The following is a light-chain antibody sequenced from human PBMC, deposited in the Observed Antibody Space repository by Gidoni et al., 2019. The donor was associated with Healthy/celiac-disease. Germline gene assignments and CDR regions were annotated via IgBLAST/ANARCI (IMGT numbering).Light chain of an antibody. CDR1: SSDVGGYNY. CDR2: DVS. CDR3: SSYTSSSTRE. J-gene: IGLJ3*02. Sequence: QSALTQPASVSGSPGQSITISCTGTSSDVGGYNYVSWYQQHPGKAPKLMIHDVSNQPSGVSNRFSGSKSGNTASLTISGLQAEDQADYYCSSYTSSSTREFGGGTKLTVL. V-gene: IGLV2-14*03.